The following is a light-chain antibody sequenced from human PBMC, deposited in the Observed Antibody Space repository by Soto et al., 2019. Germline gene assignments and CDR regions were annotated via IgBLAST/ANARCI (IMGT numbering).Light chain of an antibody. Sequence: QSVLTQPPSASGTPGQRVTISCSGSRYNIGSNTVNWYQQVPGTAPRLLIHRDHQRPSGVPDRFSGSKSGTSASLAISGLQSEDEADYYSAAWDDSLNGYVVFGGGTKVTVL. CDR3: AAWDDSLNGYVV. CDR2: RDH. J-gene: IGLJ2*01. CDR1: RYNIGSNT. V-gene: IGLV1-44*01.